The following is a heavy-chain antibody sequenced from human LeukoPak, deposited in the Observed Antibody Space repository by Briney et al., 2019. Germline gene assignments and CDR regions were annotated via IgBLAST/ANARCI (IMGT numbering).Heavy chain of an antibody. Sequence: ASVKVSCKASGYTFTSYAMHWVRQAPGQRLEWMGWINAGNGNTKYSQKFQGRVTITRDTSASTAYMELSSLRSEDTAVYYCARGGRFCSGGSCYNWFDPWGQGTLVTVSS. J-gene: IGHJ5*02. V-gene: IGHV1-3*01. CDR2: INAGNGNT. D-gene: IGHD2-15*01. CDR3: ARGGRFCSGGSCYNWFDP. CDR1: GYTFTSYA.